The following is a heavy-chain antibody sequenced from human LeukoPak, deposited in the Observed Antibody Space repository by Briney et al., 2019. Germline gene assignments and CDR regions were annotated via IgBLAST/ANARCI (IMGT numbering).Heavy chain of an antibody. V-gene: IGHV3-66*01. Sequence: GGSLRLSCAASGFTVSSNYMSWVRQAPGKGLEWVSVIYSGGSTYYADSVKGRFTISRDNSKNTLYLQMNSLRAEDTAVYYCARGPAGVLWFGELLGYWGQGTPVTVSS. D-gene: IGHD3-10*01. CDR3: ARGPAGVLWFGELLGY. CDR1: GFTVSSNY. CDR2: IYSGGST. J-gene: IGHJ4*02.